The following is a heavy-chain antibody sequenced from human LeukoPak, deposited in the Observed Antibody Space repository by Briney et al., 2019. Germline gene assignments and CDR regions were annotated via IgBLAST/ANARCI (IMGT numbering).Heavy chain of an antibody. CDR1: GFTFSSYA. D-gene: IGHD1-1*01. V-gene: IGHV3-30*14. CDR3: ASTTKGTTGNYYYYYGMDV. Sequence: GGSLRLSCAASGFTFSSYAMHWVRQAPGKGLEWVAVISYDGSNKYYADSVKGRFTISRDNSKNTLYLQMNSLRAEDTAVYYCASTTKGTTGNYYYYYGMDVWGQGTTVTVSS. J-gene: IGHJ6*02. CDR2: ISYDGSNK.